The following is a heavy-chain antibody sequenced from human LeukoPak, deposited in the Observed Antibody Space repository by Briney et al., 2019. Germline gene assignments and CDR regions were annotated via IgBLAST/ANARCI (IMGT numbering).Heavy chain of an antibody. Sequence: PGGSLRLSCAASGFTFSDYYMSWLRQAPGKGLEWVSFISSSSSYTHYTDSVKGRFTISRDNAKNSLYLQTNSLRAEDTAVYYCARAGAAGTTDYWGQGTLVTVSS. CDR2: ISSSSSYT. V-gene: IGHV3-11*05. J-gene: IGHJ4*02. CDR1: GFTFSDYY. D-gene: IGHD6-13*01. CDR3: ARAGAAGTTDY.